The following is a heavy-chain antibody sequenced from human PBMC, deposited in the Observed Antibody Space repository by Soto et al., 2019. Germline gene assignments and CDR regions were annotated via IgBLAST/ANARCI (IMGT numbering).Heavy chain of an antibody. J-gene: IGHJ4*02. Sequence: GGSLRLSCAASRFTFSSYPMNWVRQAPGKGLEWVSAISVGGDRTYYADSVQGRFTTSRDNSKNILYLQMNSLRAEDTAIYFCAKDSARDCGGETCYDYWGRGTLVTVSS. CDR3: AKDSARDCGGETCYDY. D-gene: IGHD2-21*01. CDR2: ISVGGDRT. V-gene: IGHV3-23*01. CDR1: RFTFSSYP.